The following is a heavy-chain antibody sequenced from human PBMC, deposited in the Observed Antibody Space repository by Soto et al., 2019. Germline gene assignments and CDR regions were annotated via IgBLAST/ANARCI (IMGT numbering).Heavy chain of an antibody. CDR1: GDSISTYY. CDR3: ARDPSGHPPLYRFDP. V-gene: IGHV4-59*01. D-gene: IGHD1-26*01. Sequence: PSETLSLTCTVSGDSISTYYWHWIRLPPGKGLEWNGYIYYTGDTNYNPSHKSRVTISLDTSKNQFSLKLSSVTAADTAVYYCARDPSGHPPLYRFDPWGQGTLVTVSS. J-gene: IGHJ5*02. CDR2: IYYTGDT.